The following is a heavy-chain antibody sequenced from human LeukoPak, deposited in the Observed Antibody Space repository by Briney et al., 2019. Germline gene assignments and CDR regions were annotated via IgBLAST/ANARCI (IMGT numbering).Heavy chain of an antibody. D-gene: IGHD6-13*01. CDR2: VSFDGNTK. V-gene: IGHV3-30*10. CDR3: VIAAADTAY. CDR1: GFTFSNYP. J-gene: IGHJ4*01. Sequence: GGSLRLPCAASGFTFSNYPLHWVRQAPGKGLEWVAVVSFDGNTKHYIDSVKGRFTISRDNSKNTLYLQMNSLRVEDTSIYYCVIAAADTAYWGQGALVTVSS.